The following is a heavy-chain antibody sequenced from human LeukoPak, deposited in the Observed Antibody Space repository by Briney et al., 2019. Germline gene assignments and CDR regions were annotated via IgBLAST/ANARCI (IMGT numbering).Heavy chain of an antibody. CDR1: GFTFSKYW. D-gene: IGHD6-19*01. V-gene: IGHV3-74*01. CDR3: ATKQWLAPPPDS. Sequence: GGSLRLSCAASGFTFSKYWMRWVRQAPGKGLESVSRINTDGTVTTYADSVKGRFTVSRDNANNTMFLQMNSVRDEDTAVYYCATKQWLAPPPDSWGQGTPVTVSS. CDR2: INTDGTVT. J-gene: IGHJ4*02.